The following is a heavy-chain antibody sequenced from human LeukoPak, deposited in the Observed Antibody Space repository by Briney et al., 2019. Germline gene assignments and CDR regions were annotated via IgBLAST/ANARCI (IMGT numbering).Heavy chain of an antibody. CDR1: GFTFSSYA. CDR2: ISGSGGST. Sequence: GGSLRLSCAASGFTFSSYAMSWVRQAPGKGLEWVSTISGSGGSTYYADSVKGRVTISRDNSKNTLYLQMNSLSAEDTAVYYCAKDRTCTNAVCYFGYWGQGTLVTVSS. V-gene: IGHV3-23*01. D-gene: IGHD2-8*01. CDR3: AKDRTCTNAVCYFGY. J-gene: IGHJ4*02.